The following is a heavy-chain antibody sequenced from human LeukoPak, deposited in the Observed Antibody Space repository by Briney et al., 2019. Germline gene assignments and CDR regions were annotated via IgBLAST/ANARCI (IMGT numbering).Heavy chain of an antibody. CDR1: GGSIRSYY. J-gene: IGHJ4*02. D-gene: IGHD7-27*01. V-gene: IGHV4-4*02. CDR3: AGSDWGKVDY. CDR2: IYHSGST. Sequence: SETLSLTCTVSGGSIRSYYWSWVRQPPGKGLEWIGEIYHSGSTNYNPSLKSRVTISVDKSKNQFSLKLSSVTAADTAVYYCAGSDWGKVDYWGQGTLVTVSS.